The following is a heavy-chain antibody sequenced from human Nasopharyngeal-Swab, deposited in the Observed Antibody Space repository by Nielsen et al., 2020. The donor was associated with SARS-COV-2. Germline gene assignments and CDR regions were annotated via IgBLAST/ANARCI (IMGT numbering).Heavy chain of an antibody. V-gene: IGHV4-59*01. CDR2: IYYSGST. CDR3: ARAGVGGAFDS. CDR1: GGSISSYY. J-gene: IGHJ3*02. Sequence: SETLSLTCTVSGGSISSYYWSWIRQPPGKGLEWIGYIYYSGSTNYNPSLKSRVTISVDTSKNQFSLKLSSVTAADTAVYYCARAGVGGAFDSWGQGTMVTVSS. D-gene: IGHD3-16*01.